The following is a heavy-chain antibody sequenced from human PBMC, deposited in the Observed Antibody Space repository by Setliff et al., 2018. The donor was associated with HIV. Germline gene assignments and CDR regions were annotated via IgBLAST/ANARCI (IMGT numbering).Heavy chain of an antibody. CDR3: ARIPTGGAFDI. Sequence: SVKVSCKASGGTFTKSAIGWVRQAPGQGLEWMGAIVPILGIANSAQKFQGRVTITTDESTNTAYMELSSLRSEDTAVYYCARIPTGGAFDIWGQGTVVTVSS. V-gene: IGHV1-69*10. D-gene: IGHD7-27*01. J-gene: IGHJ3*02. CDR1: GGTFTKSA. CDR2: IVPILGIA.